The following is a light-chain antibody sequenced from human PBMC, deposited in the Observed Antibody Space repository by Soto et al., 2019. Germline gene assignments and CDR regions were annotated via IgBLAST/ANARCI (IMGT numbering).Light chain of an antibody. CDR1: SSNIGSNY. J-gene: IGLJ2*01. CDR2: RNN. CDR3: GGWDDSLSGPV. Sequence: QSVLTQPPSASGTLGQRVNISCSGSSSNIGSNYVYWYRQFPGTAPKLLIQRNNQRPSGVPARFSGSKSGTSASLAISGLRSEDEADYYCGGWDDSLSGPVFGGGTKVTVL. V-gene: IGLV1-47*01.